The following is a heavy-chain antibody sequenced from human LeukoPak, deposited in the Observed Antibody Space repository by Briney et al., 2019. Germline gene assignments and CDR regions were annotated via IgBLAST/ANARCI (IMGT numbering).Heavy chain of an antibody. CDR3: AREIRYFDWLDDAFDI. J-gene: IGHJ3*02. Sequence: ASVKVSCKASGYTFTSYAMNWVRQAPGQGLEWMGWINTNTGNPTYAQGFTGRFVFSLDTSVSTAYLQISSLKAEDTAVYYCAREIRYFDWLDDAFDIWGQGTMVTVSS. D-gene: IGHD3-9*01. V-gene: IGHV7-4-1*02. CDR1: GYTFTSYA. CDR2: INTNTGNP.